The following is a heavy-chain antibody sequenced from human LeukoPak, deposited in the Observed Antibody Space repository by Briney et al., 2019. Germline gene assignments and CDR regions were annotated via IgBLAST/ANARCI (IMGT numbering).Heavy chain of an antibody. CDR2: INPNSGGT. CDR3: AQIGYYYDSSGFDY. CDR1: GYTFTGYY. J-gene: IGHJ4*02. V-gene: IGHV1-2*02. D-gene: IGHD3-22*01. Sequence: ASVKVSCKASGYTFTGYYMHWGRQAPGQGLEWMGWINPNSGGTNYAQKFQGRVTMTRDTSISTAYMELSRLRSDDTAVYYCAQIGYYYDSSGFDYWGQGTLVTVSS.